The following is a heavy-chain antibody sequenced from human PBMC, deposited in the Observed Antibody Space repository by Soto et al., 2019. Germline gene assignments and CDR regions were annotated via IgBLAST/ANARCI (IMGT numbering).Heavy chain of an antibody. CDR2: IGRGSGPT. Sequence: LRLSCICAGFTFDSYEANWVRQSPEGGLEWVASIGRGSGPTYYADSVKGRFTVSRDFARNSMFLQMDNLRVEDTGVYYCTTSYFYAAGGEGTLVTVSS. J-gene: IGHJ4*02. CDR1: GFTFDSYE. D-gene: IGHD3-10*01. CDR3: TTSYFYAA. V-gene: IGHV3-48*03.